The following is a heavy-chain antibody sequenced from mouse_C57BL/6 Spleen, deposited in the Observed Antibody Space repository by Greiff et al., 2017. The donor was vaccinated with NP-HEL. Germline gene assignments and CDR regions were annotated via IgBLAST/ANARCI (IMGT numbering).Heavy chain of an antibody. CDR2: INPNNGGT. J-gene: IGHJ4*01. V-gene: IGHV1-22*01. CDR1: GYTFTDYH. CDR3: AREAYYSNYLFYAMDY. D-gene: IGHD2-5*01. Sequence: VQLQQSGPELVKPGASVKMSCKASGYTFTDYHMHWVKQSHGKSLEWIGYINPNNGGTSYNQKFKGKATLTVNKSSSTAYMELRSLTSEDSAVYYCAREAYYSNYLFYAMDYWGQGTSVTVSS.